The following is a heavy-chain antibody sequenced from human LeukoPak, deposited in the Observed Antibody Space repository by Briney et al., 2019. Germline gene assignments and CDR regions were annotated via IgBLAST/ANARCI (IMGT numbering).Heavy chain of an antibody. CDR2: IYYSGST. CDR1: GGSFSGYY. CDR3: ARVGPYYYDSSGYYPFDY. D-gene: IGHD3-22*01. Sequence: PSETLSLTCAVYGGSFSGYYWSWIRQPPGKGLEWIGYIYYSGSTNYNPSLKSRVTISVDTSKNQFSLKLSSVTAADTAVYYCARVGPYYYDSSGYYPFDYWGQGTLVTVSS. J-gene: IGHJ4*02. V-gene: IGHV4-59*01.